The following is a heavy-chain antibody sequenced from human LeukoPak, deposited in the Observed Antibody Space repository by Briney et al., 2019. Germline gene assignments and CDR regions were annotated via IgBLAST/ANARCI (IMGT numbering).Heavy chain of an antibody. Sequence: PSETLSLTCTVSGGSISSYYWSWIRQPPGKGLEWIGYIYYSGSTNYKPSLKSRVTISVDTSKNQFSLKLSSVTAADTAVYYCARRAMEKRGYFDYWGQGTLVTVSS. D-gene: IGHD5-18*01. CDR3: ARRAMEKRGYFDY. V-gene: IGHV4-59*12. CDR1: GGSISSYY. J-gene: IGHJ4*02. CDR2: IYYSGST.